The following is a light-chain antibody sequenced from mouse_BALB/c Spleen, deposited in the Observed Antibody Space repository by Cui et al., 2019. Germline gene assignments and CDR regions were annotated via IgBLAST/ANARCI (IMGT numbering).Light chain of an antibody. CDR2: STS. CDR1: SSVSY. V-gene: IGKV4-57*01. CDR3: QQDNSYPLT. Sequence: QIVLTQSPAIMSASPGEKVTITCSASSSVSYMNWYQQKPGTSPKLWIYSTSNLASGVPARFSGSGSGSSYSLTISRMEAEDAATYYCQQDNSYPLTFGAGTKLEVK. J-gene: IGKJ5*01.